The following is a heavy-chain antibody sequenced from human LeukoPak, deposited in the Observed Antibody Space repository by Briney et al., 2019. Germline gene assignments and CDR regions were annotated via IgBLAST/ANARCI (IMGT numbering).Heavy chain of an antibody. CDR3: ARGLHSSGWYYFDY. D-gene: IGHD6-19*01. Sequence: GGSLRLSCAASGFTVSSNYMSWVRQAPGKGLEWVSVIYSGGSTYYADSVKGRFTISRDNSKNTLYLQMNSLRAEDTAVYYCARGLHSSGWYYFDYWGQGTLVTVSS. J-gene: IGHJ4*02. CDR2: IYSGGST. V-gene: IGHV3-66*01. CDR1: GFTVSSNY.